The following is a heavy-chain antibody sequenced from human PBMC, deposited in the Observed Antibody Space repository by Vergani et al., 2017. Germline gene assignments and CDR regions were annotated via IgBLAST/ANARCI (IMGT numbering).Heavy chain of an antibody. CDR2: IIPILGIA. Sequence: QAQLVQSGAEVKKPGASVKVSCKASGYTFTSYGISWVRQAPGQGLEWRGRIIPILGIANDAQKFQGRVTITADKSTSTAYMELSSLRSEDTAVFYCARDKCSGGSCYGEVSDYWGQGTLVTVSS. V-gene: IGHV1-69*04. CDR1: GYTFTSYG. J-gene: IGHJ4*02. D-gene: IGHD2-15*01. CDR3: ARDKCSGGSCYGEVSDY.